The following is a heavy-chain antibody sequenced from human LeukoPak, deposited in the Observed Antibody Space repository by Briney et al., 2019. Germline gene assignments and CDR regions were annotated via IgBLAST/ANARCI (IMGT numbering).Heavy chain of an antibody. J-gene: IGHJ4*02. V-gene: IGHV1-69*06. CDR1: GGTFSSYA. CDR3: AKQPTSMVRGIIITDYYFDY. D-gene: IGHD3-10*01. Sequence: ASVKVSCKASGGTFSSYAISWVRQAPGQGLEWMGGIIPIFGTANYAQKFQGRVTITADKSTSTAYMELSSLRSEDTAVYYCAKQPTSMVRGIIITDYYFDYWGQGTLVTVSS. CDR2: IIPIFGTA.